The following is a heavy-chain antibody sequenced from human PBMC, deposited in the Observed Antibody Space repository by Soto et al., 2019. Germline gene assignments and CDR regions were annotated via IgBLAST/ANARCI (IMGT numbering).Heavy chain of an antibody. CDR1: GFTVSSKY. CDR2: IQSGGPT. CDR3: ARDDVLCVGGRCYGVSLDV. V-gene: IGHV3-66*01. Sequence: GGSLRLSCAASGFTVSSKYMSWVRQAPGKGLEWVSLIQSGGPTYYADSVKGRFTISRDTSENTLHLQMDSLRAEDTAVYYCARDDVLCVGGRCYGVSLDVWGKGTTVTGSS. J-gene: IGHJ6*04. D-gene: IGHD2-15*01.